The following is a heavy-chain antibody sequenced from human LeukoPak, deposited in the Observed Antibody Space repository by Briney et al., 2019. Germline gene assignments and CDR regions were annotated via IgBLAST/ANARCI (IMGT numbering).Heavy chain of an antibody. D-gene: IGHD4-17*01. CDR3: AKGSYGDYEEVGDY. V-gene: IGHV3-30*18. CDR2: ISYDGSNK. J-gene: IGHJ4*02. CDR1: GFTLSNYG. Sequence: GRSLRLSCAASGFTLSNYGMHWVRQAPGKGLEWVAGISYDGSNKYFADSVKGRFTISRDNSKNTLYLQMNSLRTEDTAVYYCAKGSYGDYEEVGDYWGQGTLVTVSS.